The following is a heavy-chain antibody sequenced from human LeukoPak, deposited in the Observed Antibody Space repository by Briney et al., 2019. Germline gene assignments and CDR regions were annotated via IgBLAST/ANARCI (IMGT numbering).Heavy chain of an antibody. CDR1: GYFISSGYY. CDR2: IYHGGST. V-gene: IGHV4-38-2*02. D-gene: IGHD3-3*01. CDR3: AREGPIRFLEQIDY. J-gene: IGHJ4*02. Sequence: SETLSLTCTVSGYFISSGYYWGWIRQSPGKGLEWIGNIYHGGSTSYNPSLKSRVTISLDTSKNQFSLTLSSVTAADTAIYYCAREGPIRFLEQIDYWGRGTLVTVSS.